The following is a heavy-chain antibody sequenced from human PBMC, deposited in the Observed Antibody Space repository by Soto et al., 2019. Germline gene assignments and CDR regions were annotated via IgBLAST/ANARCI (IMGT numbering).Heavy chain of an antibody. J-gene: IGHJ6*02. CDR1: GGTFRTAA. Sequence: QVQLVQSGAEVKKPGSSVKISCKASGGTFRTAAFSWVRQAPGQGLEWMGGIIPIFPTPDYAQKFQGRVTXTXDXXTTTTYMEMTSLRSEDTAIYYCARDKDRLQLGGNYYYIMDVWGQGTTVTVSS. CDR3: ARDKDRLQLGGNYYYIMDV. V-gene: IGHV1-69*05. D-gene: IGHD1-1*01. CDR2: IIPIFPTP.